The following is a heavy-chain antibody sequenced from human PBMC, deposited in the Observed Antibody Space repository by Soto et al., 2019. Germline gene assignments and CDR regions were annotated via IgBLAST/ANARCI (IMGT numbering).Heavy chain of an antibody. J-gene: IGHJ6*02. CDR2: ISSSTSTI. CDR1: GFTFSSYS. CDR3: ARDFGSGWGYYGMDV. Sequence: PGGSLRLSXAASGFTFSSYSMNWFRQAPGMRLEWVSYISSSTSTIWYADSVKGRFTISRDNAKNSLYLQMNSLRDEDTAVYYCARDFGSGWGYYGMDVWGQGTTVTVSS. V-gene: IGHV3-48*02. D-gene: IGHD6-19*01.